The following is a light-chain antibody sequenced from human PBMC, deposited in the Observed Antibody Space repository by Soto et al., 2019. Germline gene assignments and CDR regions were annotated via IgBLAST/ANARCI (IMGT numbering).Light chain of an antibody. CDR3: SSYRSSSTVYV. J-gene: IGLJ1*01. Sequence: QPASVSGSPGQSITISCTGTSSDVGGYNYVSWYQQHPGEAPKLLIYDVSNRPSGVSNRFSGSKSGNTASLTISGLQAEDEADYYCSSYRSSSTVYVFGTGTKVTVL. CDR1: SSDVGGYNY. V-gene: IGLV2-14*01. CDR2: DVS.